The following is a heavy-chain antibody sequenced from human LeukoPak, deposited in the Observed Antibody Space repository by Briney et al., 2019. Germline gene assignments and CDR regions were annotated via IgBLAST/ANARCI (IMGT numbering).Heavy chain of an antibody. CDR3: ARSLGASDYDY. J-gene: IGHJ4*02. V-gene: IGHV2-70*11. Sequence: ESGPALVKPTQTLTLTCTFSGFSLSTSGMCVGWIRQPPGKALEWLARIDWDDDKYYSTSRKTKLTISKDTSKNQVVLTMTNMDPVDTATYYCARSLGASDYDYWGQGTLVTVSS. CDR1: GFSLSTSGMC. CDR2: IDWDDDK.